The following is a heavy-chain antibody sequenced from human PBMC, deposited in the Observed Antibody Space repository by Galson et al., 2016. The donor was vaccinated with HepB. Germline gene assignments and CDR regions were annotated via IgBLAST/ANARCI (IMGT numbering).Heavy chain of an antibody. J-gene: IGHJ4*02. D-gene: IGHD2-8*02. CDR3: AKFDFHGGVCLDY. V-gene: IGHV4-34*01. CDR1: VGSFSEYY. CDR2: INHTGTT. Sequence: ETLSLTCAAYVGSFSEYYWNWIRQSPGKGLEWIGEINHTGTTKNNPSLKSRVTISVDTSKKELSLKLTSVTAADTAVYYCAKFDFHGGVCLDYWGQGALVTVSA.